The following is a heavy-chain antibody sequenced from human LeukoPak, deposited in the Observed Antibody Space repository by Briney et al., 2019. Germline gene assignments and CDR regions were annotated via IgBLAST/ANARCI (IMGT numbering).Heavy chain of an antibody. CDR3: ARFYCSGGSCSEDY. V-gene: IGHV3-21*01. Sequence: ETLSLTCIVSGGSISSSNYYWSWVRQAPGKGLEWVSSISSSSSYIYYADSVKGRFTISRDNAKNSLYLQMNSLRAEDTAVYYCARFYCSGGSCSEDYWGQGTLVTVSS. D-gene: IGHD2-15*01. CDR2: ISSSSSYI. J-gene: IGHJ4*02. CDR1: GGSISSSNYY.